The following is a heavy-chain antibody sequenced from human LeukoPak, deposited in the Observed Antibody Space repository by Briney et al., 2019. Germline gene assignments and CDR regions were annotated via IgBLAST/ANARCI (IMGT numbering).Heavy chain of an antibody. CDR1: GATFSSYA. CDR3: ASNHMVRGPTGGLHL. CDR2: IIPILGIA. Sequence: GASVKLSCKASGATFSSYAISWVRQAPGQGLEWKGRIIPILGIANYAQKIPGRGTITASKSTSTANMELSSRRSEDTAVYCCASNHMVRGPTGGLHLWGQGTLVSVSS. D-gene: IGHD3-10*01. J-gene: IGHJ5*02. V-gene: IGHV1-69*04.